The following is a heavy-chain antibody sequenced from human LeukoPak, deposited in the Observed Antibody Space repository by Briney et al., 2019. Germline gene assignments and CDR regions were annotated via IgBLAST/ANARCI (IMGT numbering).Heavy chain of an antibody. D-gene: IGHD3-10*01. J-gene: IGHJ4*02. CDR3: TTELDPIWFGELDY. Sequence: SGGSLRLSCAASGFTFSNAWMSWVRQAPGKGLERVGRIKSKTDGGTTDYAAPVKGRFTISRDDSKNTLYLQMNSLKTEDTAVYYCTTELDPIWFGELDYWGQGTLVTVSS. CDR2: IKSKTDGGTT. V-gene: IGHV3-15*01. CDR1: GFTFSNAW.